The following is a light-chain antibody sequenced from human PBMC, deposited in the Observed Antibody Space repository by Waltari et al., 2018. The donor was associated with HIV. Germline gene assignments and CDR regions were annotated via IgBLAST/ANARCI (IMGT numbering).Light chain of an antibody. V-gene: IGLV3-1*01. Sequence: SYELTQPPSVSVSPGQTASITCSGDKLGDKYASWYQQKPGQSPVLVIYKNSKRPSGIPERFSGSNSGDTATLTISGTQAVDEADYYCQAWDSSSAVVFGGGTKLTVL. J-gene: IGLJ2*01. CDR1: KLGDKY. CDR3: QAWDSSSAVV. CDR2: KNS.